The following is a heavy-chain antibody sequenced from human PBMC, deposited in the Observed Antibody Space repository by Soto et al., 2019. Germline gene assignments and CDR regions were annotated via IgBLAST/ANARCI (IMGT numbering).Heavy chain of an antibody. D-gene: IGHD3-9*01. J-gene: IGHJ4*02. CDR3: ARDRYGVRALAGLVIYY. CDR2: ISYDGSNK. CDR1: GFTFSSYA. V-gene: IGHV3-30-3*01. Sequence: GGSLRLSCSASGFTFSSYAMHWVRQAPGKGLEWVAVISYDGSNKYYADSAKGRFTISRDNSKNTLYLQMNSLRAEDTAVYYCARDRYGVRALAGLVIYYWGQGTLVTVYS.